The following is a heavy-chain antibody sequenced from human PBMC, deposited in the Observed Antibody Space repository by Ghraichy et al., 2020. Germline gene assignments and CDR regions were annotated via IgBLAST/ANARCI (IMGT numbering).Heavy chain of an antibody. Sequence: GGSLRLSCAASGFTFSSYSMNWVRQAPGKGLEWVSSISSSSSYIYYADSVKGRFTISRDNAKNSLYLQMNSLRAEDTAVYYCARDHLGDGYNYPGDWGQGTLVTVSS. V-gene: IGHV3-21*01. CDR2: ISSSSSYI. J-gene: IGHJ4*02. CDR3: ARDHLGDGYNYPGD. CDR1: GFTFSSYS. D-gene: IGHD5-24*01.